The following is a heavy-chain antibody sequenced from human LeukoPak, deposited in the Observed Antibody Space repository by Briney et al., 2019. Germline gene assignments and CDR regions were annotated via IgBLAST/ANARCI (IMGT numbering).Heavy chain of an antibody. V-gene: IGHV1-18*01. J-gene: IGHJ5*02. Sequence: GASVKVSCKASGYTFTSYGISWVRQAPGQGLEWMGWTSAYNGNTNYAQKLQGRVTTTTDTSTSTAYMELRSLRSDDTAVYYCARYLDLVVPAEWFDPWGQGTLVTVSS. CDR3: ARYLDLVVPAEWFDP. D-gene: IGHD2-2*01. CDR2: TSAYNGNT. CDR1: GYTFTSYG.